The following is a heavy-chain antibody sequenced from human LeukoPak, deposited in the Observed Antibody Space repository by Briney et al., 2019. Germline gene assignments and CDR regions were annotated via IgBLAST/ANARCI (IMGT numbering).Heavy chain of an antibody. V-gene: IGHV3-23*01. D-gene: IGHD3-10*01. Sequence: GGSLRLSCAVSGITLSNYGMSWVRQAPGEGLEWVAGISGSGGGTNYADSVKGRFTISRDNARNTLYLQMNSLRVEDTAAYFCAKRGVVIRVFLVGFHKEAYYFDSWGQGALVTVSS. CDR2: ISGSGGGT. J-gene: IGHJ4*02. CDR1: GITLSNYG. CDR3: AKRGVVIRVFLVGFHKEAYYFDS.